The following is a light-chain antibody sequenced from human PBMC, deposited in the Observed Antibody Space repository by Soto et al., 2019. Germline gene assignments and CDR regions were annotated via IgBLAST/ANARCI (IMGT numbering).Light chain of an antibody. CDR1: EGFRGS. V-gene: IGKV1-12*01. CDR3: QQGNDLPFT. J-gene: IGKJ5*01. Sequence: DLRLTQSPSSLSASLGDRVTITCRATEGFRGSLAWYQQTPGKPPKLLISVASRLQSGVPSRFSGSVSGTDFTLTIDSLQPEDFATYYCQQGNDLPFTFGHGTRVE. CDR2: VAS.